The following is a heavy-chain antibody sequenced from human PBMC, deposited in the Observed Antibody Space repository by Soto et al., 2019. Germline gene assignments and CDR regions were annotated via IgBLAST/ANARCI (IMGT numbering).Heavy chain of an antibody. CDR3: ARGTSHFYYYMDV. J-gene: IGHJ6*03. Sequence: QVQLVESGGGVVQPGTSLRLSCTASGFKFSYYGMHWVRQGTGKGLEWVAVIWYDGGRDYYSDSVEGRFTISRDNFKNTVYMEMNSLRVEYTAVYYCARGTSHFYYYMDVWGEGTTVTVSS. CDR2: IWYDGGRD. CDR1: GFKFSYYG. D-gene: IGHD3-16*01. V-gene: IGHV3-33*01.